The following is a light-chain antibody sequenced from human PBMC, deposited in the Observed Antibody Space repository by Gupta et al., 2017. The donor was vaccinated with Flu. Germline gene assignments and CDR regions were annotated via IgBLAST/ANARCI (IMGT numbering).Light chain of an antibody. CDR1: TSDPGGYNS. CDR3: SSYSSGSTIVVT. V-gene: IGLV2-14*01. J-gene: IGLJ2*01. CDR2: DVT. Sequence: HSALTQLAPVSGSPGQSITISCTKTTSDPGGYNSISWYQQRPGTAPKLMIYDVTNRPSGISTRFSCAKSGSTASLTISGLQAEDEADYYCSSYSSGSTIVVTFGGGTKLTVL.